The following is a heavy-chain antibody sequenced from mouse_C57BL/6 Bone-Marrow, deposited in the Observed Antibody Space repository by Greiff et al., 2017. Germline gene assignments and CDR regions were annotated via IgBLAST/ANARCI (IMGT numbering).Heavy chain of an antibody. CDR3: ARVYGYVFAY. V-gene: IGHV3-6*01. J-gene: IGHJ3*01. D-gene: IGHD2-2*01. CDR1: GYSITSGYY. Sequence: EVKLVESGPGLVKPSQSLSLTCSVTGYSITSGYYWNWIRQFPGNKLEWMGYISYDGSNNYNPSLKNRISITRDTSKNQFFLKLNSVTTEDTATYYCARVYGYVFAYWGQGTLVTVSA. CDR2: ISYDGSN.